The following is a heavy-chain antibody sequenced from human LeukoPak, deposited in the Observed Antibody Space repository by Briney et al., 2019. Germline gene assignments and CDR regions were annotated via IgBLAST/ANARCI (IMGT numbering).Heavy chain of an antibody. D-gene: IGHD3-10*01. J-gene: IGHJ6*03. CDR2: INHSGST. V-gene: IGHV4-34*01. Sequence: PSETLSLTCAVYGGSFSGYYWSWIRQPPGKGLEWIGEINHSGSTNYNPSLKSRVTISVDTSKNQFSLKLSSVTAADTAVYYCARESLRVRGVISHQFCYMDVWGKGTTVTVSS. CDR3: ARESLRVRGVISHQFCYMDV. CDR1: GGSFSGYY.